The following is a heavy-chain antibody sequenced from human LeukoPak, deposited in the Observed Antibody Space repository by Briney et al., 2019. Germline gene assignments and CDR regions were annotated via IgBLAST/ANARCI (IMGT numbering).Heavy chain of an antibody. D-gene: IGHD3-3*01. CDR2: ISGSGGST. V-gene: IGHV3-23*01. CDR3: AKRGYDFWSGYYNDYYYGMDV. Sequence: GGSLRLSCAASGFTFSSYAMSWVRQAPGKGLEWVSAISGSGGSTYYADSVKGRFTIPRDNSKNTLYLQMNSLRAEDTAVYYCAKRGYDFWSGYYNDYYYGMDVWGQGTTVTVSS. CDR1: GFTFSSYA. J-gene: IGHJ6*02.